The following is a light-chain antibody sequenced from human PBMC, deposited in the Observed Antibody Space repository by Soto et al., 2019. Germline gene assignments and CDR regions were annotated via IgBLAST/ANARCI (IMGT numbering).Light chain of an antibody. CDR3: QQYGSSPGT. J-gene: IGKJ1*01. CDR2: GAS. V-gene: IGKV3-20*01. Sequence: EIVLTQSPGTLSLSPGERATLSCRASQSVSSSYLAWYQQKPGQAPRLLIYGASSRATGIPDRFSGSGSGTAFTLTISRLEPEDFAVSYCQQYGSSPGTFGQGTKVEIK. CDR1: QSVSSSY.